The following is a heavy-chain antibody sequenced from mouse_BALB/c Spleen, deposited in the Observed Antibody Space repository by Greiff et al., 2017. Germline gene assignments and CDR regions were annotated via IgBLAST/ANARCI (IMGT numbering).Heavy chain of an antibody. J-gene: IGHJ4*01. V-gene: IGHV14-3*02. Sequence: VQLKQSGAELVKPGASVKLSCTASGFNIKDTYMHWVKQRPEQGLEWIGRIDPANGNTKYDPKFQGKATITADTSSNTAYLQLSSLTSEDTAVYYCALYGNYVGYYAMDYWGQGTSVTVSS. CDR3: ALYGNYVGYYAMDY. CDR2: IDPANGNT. D-gene: IGHD2-1*01. CDR1: GFNIKDTY.